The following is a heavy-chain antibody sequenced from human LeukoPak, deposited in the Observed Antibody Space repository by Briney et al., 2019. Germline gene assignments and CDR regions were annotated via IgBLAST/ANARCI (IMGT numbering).Heavy chain of an antibody. V-gene: IGHV4-59*01. D-gene: IGHD3-10*01. CDR3: ARWFGEPSFDY. Sequence: PSETLSLTCTVSGGSISTYYWSWIRQPPGKGLECIGYMYYSGSTNYSPSLKSRVTISVDTSKNQFSLKLSSVTAADTAVYYCARWFGEPSFDYWGQGTLVTVSS. CDR2: MYYSGST. J-gene: IGHJ4*02. CDR1: GGSISTYY.